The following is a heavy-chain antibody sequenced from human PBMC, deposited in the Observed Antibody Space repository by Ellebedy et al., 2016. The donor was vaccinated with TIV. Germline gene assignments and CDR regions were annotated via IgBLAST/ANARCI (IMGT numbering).Heavy chain of an antibody. D-gene: IGHD3-16*01. V-gene: IGHV3-23*01. CDR3: ATLRGIGGRPHPVDI. CDR1: GFPFGNFV. J-gene: IGHJ3*02. Sequence: PGGSLRLSCLASGFPFGNFVMTWVRQAPGKGLEWVSALSVSGVNTYYADSVQGRFIISRDNSQNTLFLQMGSLRAEDTAVYYCATLRGIGGRPHPVDIWGQGTMVTVSS. CDR2: LSVSGVNT.